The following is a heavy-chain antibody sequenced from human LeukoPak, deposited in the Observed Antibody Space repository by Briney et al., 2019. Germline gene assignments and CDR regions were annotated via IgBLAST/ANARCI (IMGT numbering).Heavy chain of an antibody. CDR2: INHSGST. J-gene: IGHJ5*02. D-gene: IGHD3-10*01. CDR3: ARGSSDYGSGSYHPAPP. CDR1: GGSSSGYY. Sequence: SETLSLTCAVYGGSSSGYYWSWIRQPPGKGLEWIGEINHSGSTNYNPSLKSRVTISVDTSKNQFSLKLSSVTAADTAVYYCARGSSDYGSGSYHPAPPWGQGTLVTVSS. V-gene: IGHV4-34*01.